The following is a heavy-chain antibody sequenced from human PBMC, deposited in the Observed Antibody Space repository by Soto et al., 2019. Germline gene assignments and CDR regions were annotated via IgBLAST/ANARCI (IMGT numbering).Heavy chain of an antibody. V-gene: IGHV3-23*01. CDR2: LSGSGTST. CDR1: GFSFVNYA. Sequence: GGSLRLSCAASGFSFVNYAMNWVRQAPGKGLEWVSGLSGSGTSTYYADSVKGRFTISRDNSRDTLFLQMNSLTADDTAVYYCAKATTNGGWFNPFDSWGQGALVTVSS. D-gene: IGHD6-19*01. CDR3: AKATTNGGWFNPFDS. J-gene: IGHJ4*02.